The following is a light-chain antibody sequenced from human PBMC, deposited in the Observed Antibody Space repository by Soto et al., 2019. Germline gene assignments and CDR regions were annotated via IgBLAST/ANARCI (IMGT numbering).Light chain of an antibody. V-gene: IGLV2-23*01. J-gene: IGLJ2*01. CDR1: SSDVGSYNL. CDR2: EGS. Sequence: QSVLTQPASVSGSPGQSITIFCTGTSSDVGSYNLVSWYQQLPGKAPKLMIYEGSKRPSGVSNRFSGSKSGNTASLTISGLQAEDEADYYCCSYAGSSTLVFGGGTKLTVL. CDR3: CSYAGSSTLV.